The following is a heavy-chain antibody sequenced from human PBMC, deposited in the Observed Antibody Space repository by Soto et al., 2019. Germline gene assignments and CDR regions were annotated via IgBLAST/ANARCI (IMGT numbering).Heavy chain of an antibody. J-gene: IGHJ6*02. D-gene: IGHD3-3*01. CDR2: INPNSGGT. V-gene: IGHV1-2*04. CDR1: GYTFTGYY. Sequence: GASVKVSCKASGYTFTGYYMHWVRQAPGQGLEWMGWINPNSGGTNYAQKFQGWVTMTRDTSISTAYMELSRLRSDDTAVYYCARGAPYYDFWSGYYTGYYRMDVWGQGTTVTVSS. CDR3: ARGAPYYDFWSGYYTGYYRMDV.